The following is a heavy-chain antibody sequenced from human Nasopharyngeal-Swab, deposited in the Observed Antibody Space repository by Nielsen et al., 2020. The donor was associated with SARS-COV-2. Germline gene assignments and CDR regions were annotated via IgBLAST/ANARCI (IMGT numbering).Heavy chain of an antibody. V-gene: IGHV3-11*01. CDR3: AISSGYFYPGFDY. CDR1: GFTFSDYY. Sequence: GGSLRLSCAASGFTFSDYYMSWIRQAPGKGLEWVSYISSSGSTIYYADSVKGRFTISRDNAKNSLHLQMNSLRAEDTAVYYCAISSGYFYPGFDYWGQGTLVPVSS. CDR2: ISSSGSTI. D-gene: IGHD3-22*01. J-gene: IGHJ4*02.